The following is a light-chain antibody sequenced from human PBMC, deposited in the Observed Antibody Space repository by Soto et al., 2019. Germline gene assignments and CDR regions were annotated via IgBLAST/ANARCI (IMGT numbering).Light chain of an antibody. CDR1: QNIASY. Sequence: DIQMTQSPSSLSASVGDRVTITCRASQNIASYLNWYQQQPGKAPKLLIYAASSLQSGVPSRFSGSESGTDFTLTIRNLQPEDFATYYCQQSYSTPHFGQGTKVDIK. J-gene: IGKJ2*01. V-gene: IGKV1-39*01. CDR2: AAS. CDR3: QQSYSTPH.